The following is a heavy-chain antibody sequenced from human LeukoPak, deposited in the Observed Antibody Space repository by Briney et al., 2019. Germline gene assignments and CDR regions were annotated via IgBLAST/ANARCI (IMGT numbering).Heavy chain of an antibody. V-gene: IGHV4-38-2*02. CDR3: ARDRGSSGWYDALDI. CDR2: IYHSGST. J-gene: IGHJ3*02. CDR1: GYSISSGYY. Sequence: SETLSLTCADSGYSISSGYYWGWIRQPPGKGLEWIGSIYHSGSTYYNPSLKSRVTISVDTSKNQFSLKLSSVTAADTAVYYCARDRGSSGWYDALDIWGQGTMVTVSS. D-gene: IGHD6-19*01.